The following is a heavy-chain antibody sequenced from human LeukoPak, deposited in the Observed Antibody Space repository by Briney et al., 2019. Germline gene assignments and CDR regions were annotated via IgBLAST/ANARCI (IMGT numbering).Heavy chain of an antibody. CDR2: IYTSGST. Sequence: SETLSLTCTVSGGSISSYYWSWIRQPAGKGLEWIGRIYTSGSTNYNPSLKSRVTMSVDTSKNQFSLKLSSVTAADTAVYYCAREAYCGGDCYSWYFDYWGQGTLVTVSS. CDR3: AREAYCGGDCYSWYFDY. D-gene: IGHD2-21*02. V-gene: IGHV4-4*07. CDR1: GGSISSYY. J-gene: IGHJ4*02.